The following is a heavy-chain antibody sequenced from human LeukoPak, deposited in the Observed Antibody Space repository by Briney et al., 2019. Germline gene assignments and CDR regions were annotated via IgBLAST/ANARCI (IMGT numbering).Heavy chain of an antibody. V-gene: IGHV4-39*07. J-gene: IGHJ5*02. CDR2: IYYSGST. CDR3: ARAAGIAVAGIVWFDP. Sequence: SETLSLTCTVSGGSISSSSYYWGWIRQPPGKGLEWIGSIYYSGSTYYNPSLKSRVTISVDTSKNQFSLKLSSVTAADTAVYYCARAAGIAVAGIVWFDPWGQGTLVTVSS. CDR1: GGSISSSSYY. D-gene: IGHD6-19*01.